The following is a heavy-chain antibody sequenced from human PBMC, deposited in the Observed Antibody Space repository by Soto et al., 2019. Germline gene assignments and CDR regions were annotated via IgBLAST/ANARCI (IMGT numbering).Heavy chain of an antibody. CDR3: ARGGVKWGIVGPNDY. CDR1: GFTFSNYG. D-gene: IGHD1-26*01. Sequence: QVQLVESGGGVVQPGRSLRLSCAASGFTFSNYGMHWVRQAPGKGLEWVAVIWYDGSNKYYADSVKGRFTISRDNSKNTMYLRVNSLRAEDTAVYYCARGGVKWGIVGPNDYWGQGTLVTVSS. V-gene: IGHV3-33*01. J-gene: IGHJ4*02. CDR2: IWYDGSNK.